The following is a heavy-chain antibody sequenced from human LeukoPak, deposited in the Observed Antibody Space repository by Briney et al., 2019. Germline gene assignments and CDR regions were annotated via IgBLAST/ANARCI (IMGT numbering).Heavy chain of an antibody. V-gene: IGHV3-21*01. CDR2: ISSSSSYI. J-gene: IGHJ4*02. D-gene: IGHD6-13*01. CDR3: ARPIDGSSWYFDY. Sequence: GGSLRLSCAASGFTFSSYSMNWVRQAPGKGLEWVSSISSSSSYIYYADSVKGRFTISRDNAKNSLYLQMNSLRAEDTAVYYCARPIDGSSWYFDYWGQGTLVTVSS. CDR1: GFTFSSYS.